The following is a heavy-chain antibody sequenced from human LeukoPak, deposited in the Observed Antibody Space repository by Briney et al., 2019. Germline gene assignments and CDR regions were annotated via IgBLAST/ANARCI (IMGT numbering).Heavy chain of an antibody. J-gene: IGHJ6*02. Sequence: PGGSLRLSCAASGFTFSSYAMSWVRQAPGKGLEWVSAISGSGGSTYYADSVKGRFTISRDNSKNTLYLLMNSLRAEDTAVYYCAIDSSSWSYYYYGMDVWGQGTTVTVSS. CDR1: GFTFSSYA. D-gene: IGHD6-13*01. CDR2: ISGSGGST. V-gene: IGHV3-23*01. CDR3: AIDSSSWSYYYYGMDV.